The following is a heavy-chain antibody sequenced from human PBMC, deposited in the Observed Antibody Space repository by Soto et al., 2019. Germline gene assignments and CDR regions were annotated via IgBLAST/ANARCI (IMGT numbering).Heavy chain of an antibody. CDR1: GFTFSDYY. J-gene: IGHJ3*02. CDR2: ISSSGSTI. Sequence: LRLSCAASGFTFSDYYMSWIRQAPGKGLEWVSYISSSGSTIYYADSVEGRFTISRDNAKNSLYLQMNSLRAEDTAVYYCARDLYTIFGVVTDAFDIWGQGTMVTVSS. CDR3: ARDLYTIFGVVTDAFDI. D-gene: IGHD3-3*01. V-gene: IGHV3-11*01.